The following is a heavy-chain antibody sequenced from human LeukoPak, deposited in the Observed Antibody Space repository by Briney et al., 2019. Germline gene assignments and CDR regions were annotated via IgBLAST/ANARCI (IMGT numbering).Heavy chain of an antibody. CDR1: GFTFSAYW. Sequence: GGSLRLSCAASGFTFSAYWMAWVRQAPGKGLAWVANIIEGGDLKYYVDSVKGRFTISRDNTKNSLYLQMTSLRADDTAVYYCARVGKNGWDFDHWGQGTLVTVSS. CDR3: ARVGKNGWDFDH. J-gene: IGHJ4*02. D-gene: IGHD6-19*01. V-gene: IGHV3-7*01. CDR2: IIEGGDLK.